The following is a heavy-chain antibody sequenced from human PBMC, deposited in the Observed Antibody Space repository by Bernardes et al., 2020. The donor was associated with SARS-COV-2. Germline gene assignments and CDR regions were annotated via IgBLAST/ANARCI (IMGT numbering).Heavy chain of an antibody. J-gene: IGHJ4*02. V-gene: IGHV3-23*01. CDR1: GFTFINFA. CDR2: LNGRGDRT. CDR3: ARVLSGPNVGDDSFAS. D-gene: IGHD2-21*02. Sequence: GGSLRLSCAASGFTFINFAMSWFRQAPGQGLEWVSALNGRGDRTYYADSVKGRFTISRDNSKNTLYLQMNSLRAEDTAIFYCARVLSGPNVGDDSFASWGQGSLVIVSS.